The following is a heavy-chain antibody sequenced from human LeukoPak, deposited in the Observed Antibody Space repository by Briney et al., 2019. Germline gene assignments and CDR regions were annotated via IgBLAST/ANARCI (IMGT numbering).Heavy chain of an antibody. Sequence: SETLSLTCTVSGGSISSYYWSWIRQPPGKGLEWIGYIYYSGSTNYNPSLKGRVTISVDTSKNQFSLKLSSVTAADTAVYYCARVRKGFTMVRGVFDSWGQGTLVTVSS. CDR2: IYYSGST. J-gene: IGHJ4*02. V-gene: IGHV4-59*08. CDR3: ARVRKGFTMVRGVFDS. D-gene: IGHD3-10*01. CDR1: GGSISSYY.